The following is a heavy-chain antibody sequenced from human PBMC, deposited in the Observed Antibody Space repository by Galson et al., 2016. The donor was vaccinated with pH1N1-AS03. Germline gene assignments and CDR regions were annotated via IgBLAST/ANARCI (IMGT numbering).Heavy chain of an antibody. Sequence: SLRLSCAASGFTFSNYWMHWVRQAPGRGLEWVANINQDESEKYYVDSAKGRFTISRDNAKTSLYLQMSSLRAEDTAVYYCAFWGRAGVSGWGQGTLVSVFS. D-gene: IGHD1-26*01. J-gene: IGHJ4*02. CDR2: INQDESEK. V-gene: IGHV3-7*03. CDR1: GFTFSNYW. CDR3: AFWGRAGVSG.